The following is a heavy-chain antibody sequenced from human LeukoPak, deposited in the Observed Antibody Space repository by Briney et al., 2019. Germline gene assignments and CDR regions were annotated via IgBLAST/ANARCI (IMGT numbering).Heavy chain of an antibody. D-gene: IGHD1-1*01. CDR2: INHSGST. CDR1: GGSFSGYY. CDR3: ARGQYMAGTAFDI. Sequence: SETLSLTCAVYGGSFSGYYWSWIRQPPGKGLEWIGEINHSGSTNYNPSLKSRVTISVDTSKNQFSLKLSSVTAADTAVYYCARGQYMAGTAFDIWGQGTMVTVPS. J-gene: IGHJ3*02. V-gene: IGHV4-34*01.